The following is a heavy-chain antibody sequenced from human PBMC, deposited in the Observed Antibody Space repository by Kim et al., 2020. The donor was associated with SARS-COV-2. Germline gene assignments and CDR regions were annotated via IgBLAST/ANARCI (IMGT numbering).Heavy chain of an antibody. CDR2: ISYDGSNK. Sequence: GGSLRLSCAASGFTFSSYGMHWVRQAPGKGLEWVAVISYDGSNKYYADSVKGRFTISRDNSKNTLYLQMNSLRAEDTAVYYCAKDNANSGIWGSSWYRNYYGMDVWAKGPLSPSP. V-gene: IGHV3-30*18. J-gene: IGHJ6*02. CDR1: GFTFSSYG. D-gene: IGHD6-13*01. CDR3: AKDNANSGIWGSSWYRNYYGMDV.